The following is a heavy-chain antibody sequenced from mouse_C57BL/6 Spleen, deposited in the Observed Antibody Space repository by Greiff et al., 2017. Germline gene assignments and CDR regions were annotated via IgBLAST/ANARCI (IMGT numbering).Heavy chain of an antibody. CDR3: ALQVGRKVYYFDY. Sequence: QVQLQQSGPELMKPGASVKISCKASGYAFSGSWINWVKQRPGNGLEWIGRIFPGDGGTNYNGKFKGKATLTADTSSNTAYMQLSSLTTEDSAVYCGALQVGRKVYYFDYWGQGTMLTVS. V-gene: IGHV1-82*01. CDR1: GYAFSGSW. CDR2: IFPGDGGT. D-gene: IGHD4-1*02. J-gene: IGHJ2*01.